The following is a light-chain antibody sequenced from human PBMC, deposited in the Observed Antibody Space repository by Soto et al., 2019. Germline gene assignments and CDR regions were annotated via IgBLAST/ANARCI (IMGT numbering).Light chain of an antibody. Sequence: SVLTQRRSVSGSPGQSSTISCTGTSSPVGGYHYVSWYQQFPGKAPKLMIYAVSQRPSGVPDRFSGYEYGNTASLTISGLQADDEADYYCCSYAGRDTYVFGSGTKVTVL. CDR1: SSPVGGYHY. CDR2: AVS. V-gene: IGLV2-11*01. CDR3: CSYAGRDTYV. J-gene: IGLJ1*01.